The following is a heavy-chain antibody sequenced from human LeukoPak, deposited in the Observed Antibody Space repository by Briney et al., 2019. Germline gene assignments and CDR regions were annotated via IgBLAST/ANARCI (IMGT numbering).Heavy chain of an antibody. V-gene: IGHV3-23*01. CDR1: GFTLSSSV. J-gene: IGHJ2*01. Sequence: GGSLRLSCAASGFTLSSSVMSWVRQAPGKGLEWVSTISGSGGSTYHADSVRGRFTISRDNSKNTLYLQMNSLRADDTAVYYCAKDRSPFDLWGRGTLVTVSS. CDR3: AKDRSPFDL. CDR2: ISGSGGST.